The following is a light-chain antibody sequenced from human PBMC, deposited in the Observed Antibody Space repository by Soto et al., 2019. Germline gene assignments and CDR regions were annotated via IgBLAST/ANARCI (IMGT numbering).Light chain of an antibody. CDR1: QSVSSSH. CDR2: DAS. V-gene: IGKV3-20*01. CDR3: RQYGSALWT. Sequence: GKSVDLCGSPSQSVSSSHLAWYQQKPGQAPRLLIYDASNRATGIPARFSGRQSGTYVTLTSCRLEPEAFAAYYCRQYGSALWTFDLGTKVDIK. J-gene: IGKJ1*01.